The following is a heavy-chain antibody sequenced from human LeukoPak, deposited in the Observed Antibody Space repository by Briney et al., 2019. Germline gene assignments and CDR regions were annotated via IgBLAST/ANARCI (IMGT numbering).Heavy chain of an antibody. D-gene: IGHD3-16*01. V-gene: IGHV3-30*18. CDR1: GFTFSSNG. CDR3: AKQRLKRTSMITCFHP. CDR2: ISDDGNNQ. J-gene: IGHJ1*01. Sequence: GGSLRLSCAASGFTFSSNGMHWVGQAPGKGLEGVTVISDDGNNQYYADSVRGRFTVSRDNPRNTVYLQMNSLRPEDTAVYYCAKQRLKRTSMITCFHPWGQGPLVTVPS.